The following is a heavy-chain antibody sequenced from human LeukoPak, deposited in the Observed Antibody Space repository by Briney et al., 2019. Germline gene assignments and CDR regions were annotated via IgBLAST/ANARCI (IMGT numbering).Heavy chain of an antibody. CDR1: GGSMSSYY. Sequence: PSETLSLTCTVSGGSMSSYYWSWIRQPPGKGLEWFGYIYYSGSTKYNPSLKSRVNISVDTSKNQFSLKLSSVTAADTAVYYCARGARAGYNLEPFDYWGQGTLVTVSS. V-gene: IGHV4-59*08. CDR2: IYYSGST. D-gene: IGHD5-24*01. J-gene: IGHJ4*02. CDR3: ARGARAGYNLEPFDY.